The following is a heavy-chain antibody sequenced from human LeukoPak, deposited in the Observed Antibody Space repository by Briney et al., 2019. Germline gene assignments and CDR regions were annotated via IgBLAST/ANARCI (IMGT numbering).Heavy chain of an antibody. V-gene: IGHV3-33*06. D-gene: IGHD1-1*01. CDR1: GFTFSSYG. J-gene: IGHJ4*02. CDR2: IWYDGSNK. Sequence: GGSLRLSCAASGFTFSSYGMHWVRQAPGKGLEWVAVIWYDGSNKYYADSVKGRFTISRDNSKNTLYLQMNSLRAEDTAVYYCAKLQWNDGRYFDYWGQGTLVTVSS. CDR3: AKLQWNDGRYFDY.